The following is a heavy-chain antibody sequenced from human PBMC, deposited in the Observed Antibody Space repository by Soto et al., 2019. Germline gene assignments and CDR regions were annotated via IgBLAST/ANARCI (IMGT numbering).Heavy chain of an antibody. D-gene: IGHD1-26*01. CDR3: ASSAIVGREVNTWFDP. Sequence: QVHLQESGPGLVKASETLSLTCTVSGDSITGSHWNWIRQPLGKPLEWIGYIYYRGSTNNNPSLKSRLTFSVDTSKNQIFLRLNSVTAADTAVYYCASSAIVGREVNTWFDPWGQGILVTVSS. V-gene: IGHV4-59*01. CDR1: GDSITGSH. CDR2: IYYRGST. J-gene: IGHJ5*02.